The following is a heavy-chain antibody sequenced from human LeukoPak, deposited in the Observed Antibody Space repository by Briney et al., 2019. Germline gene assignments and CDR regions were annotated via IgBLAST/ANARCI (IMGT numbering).Heavy chain of an antibody. CDR3: AKWVVRGVIPLYYYYGMDV. D-gene: IGHD3-10*01. V-gene: IGHV3-23*01. Sequence: GGSLRLSCAASGFTVSSNYMSWVRQAPGKGLEWVSAISGSGGSTYYADSVKGRFTISRDNSKNTLYLQMNSLRAEDTAVYYCAKWVVRGVIPLYYYYGMDVWGQGTTVTVSS. J-gene: IGHJ6*02. CDR2: ISGSGGST. CDR1: GFTVSSNY.